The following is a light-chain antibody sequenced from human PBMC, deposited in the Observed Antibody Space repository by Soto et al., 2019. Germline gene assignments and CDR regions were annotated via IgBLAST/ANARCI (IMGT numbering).Light chain of an antibody. J-gene: IGKJ1*01. CDR3: QQANSFLWT. CDR1: QDLSSR. V-gene: IGKV1-12*01. CDR2: AAS. Sequence: DIQMTQSPSSVSASVGDRVTVTCRASQDLSSRLAWYQQKPGKAPKLLIYAASSLQSGVPSRFSGSGSGTDFTLTINSLQPEDFATYYCQQANSFLWTFGQGTKVDIK.